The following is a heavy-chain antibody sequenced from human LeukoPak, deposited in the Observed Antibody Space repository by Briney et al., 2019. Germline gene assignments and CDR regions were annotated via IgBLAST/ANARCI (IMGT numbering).Heavy chain of an antibody. J-gene: IGHJ4*02. CDR1: GFTFDDYG. V-gene: IGHV3-20*04. D-gene: IGHD6-19*01. CDR3: ARGQGGWILFDY. CDR2: INWNGGST. Sequence: GGSLRLSCAASGFTFDDYGMSWVRQAPGKGLEWVAGINWNGGSTGYADSVKGRFTIPRDNAKNSLYLQMNSLRAEDTALYYCARGQGGWILFDYWGQGTLVTVSS.